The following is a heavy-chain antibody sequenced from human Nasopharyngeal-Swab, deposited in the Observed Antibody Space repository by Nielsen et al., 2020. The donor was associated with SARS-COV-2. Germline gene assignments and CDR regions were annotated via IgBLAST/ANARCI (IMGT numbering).Heavy chain of an antibody. D-gene: IGHD3-10*01. CDR1: GFTFSSYA. CDR2: VSGSGGST. Sequence: GESLKISCAVSGFTFSSYAMSWVRQAPGKGLEWVSVVSGSGGSTYYADSVKGRFTISRDNSKNTPYLQMNSLRVEDTAVYYCAKVPEKYYYGSGRGYFDYWGQGTLVTVSS. CDR3: AKVPEKYYYGSGRGYFDY. J-gene: IGHJ4*02. V-gene: IGHV3-23*01.